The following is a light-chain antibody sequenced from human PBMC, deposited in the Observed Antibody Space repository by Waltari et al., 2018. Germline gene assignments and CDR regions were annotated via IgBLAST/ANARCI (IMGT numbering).Light chain of an antibody. J-gene: IGLJ2*01. Sequence: QSALTQPASVSGSPGPSITISCTGTRSDVGGYNHVSWYQQHPGKAPKLIIYEVSNRPSGVSNRFSGSKSGNTASLTISGLQAEDEADYYCSSYTSSSSPVVFGGGTKLTVL. CDR1: RSDVGGYNH. CDR3: SSYTSSSSPVV. V-gene: IGLV2-14*01. CDR2: EVS.